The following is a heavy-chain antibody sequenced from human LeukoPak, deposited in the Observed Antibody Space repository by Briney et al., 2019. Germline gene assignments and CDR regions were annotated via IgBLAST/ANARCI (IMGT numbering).Heavy chain of an antibody. CDR3: ARRGGGCSSTSCYGWFDP. J-gene: IGHJ5*02. CDR2: IYHSGST. D-gene: IGHD2-2*01. CDR1: GYSISSGYY. V-gene: IGHV4-38-2*01. Sequence: SETLSLTCAVSGYSISSGYYWGWIRQPPGKGLEWIGSIYHSGSTYYNPPLKSRFTISIDTSKNQFSLKLSSVTAADTAVYYCARRGGGCSSTSCYGWFDPWGQGTLVTVSS.